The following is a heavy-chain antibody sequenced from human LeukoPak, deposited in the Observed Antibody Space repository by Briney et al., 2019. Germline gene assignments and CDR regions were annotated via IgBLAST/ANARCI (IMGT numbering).Heavy chain of an antibody. V-gene: IGHV4-4*02. CDR2: IYHSGST. CDR1: GGSISSSNW. Sequence: SETLSLTCAVSGGSISSSNWWSWVRPPPGKGLEWIGEIYHSGSTNYNPSLKSRVTISVDKSKNQFSLKLSSVTAADTAVYYCARGAPESGASYYFDYWGQGTLVTVSS. D-gene: IGHD3-10*01. CDR3: ARGAPESGASYYFDY. J-gene: IGHJ4*02.